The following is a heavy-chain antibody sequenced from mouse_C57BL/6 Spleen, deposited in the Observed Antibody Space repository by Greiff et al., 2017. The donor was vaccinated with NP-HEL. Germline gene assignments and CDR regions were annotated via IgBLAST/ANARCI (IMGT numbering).Heavy chain of an antibody. J-gene: IGHJ4*01. CDR1: GYTFTSYW. CDR3: ALLITTVVATKAMDY. D-gene: IGHD1-1*01. CDR2: IDPNSGGT. Sequence: VKLQQPGAELVKPGASVKLSCKASGYTFTSYWMHWVKQRPGRGLEWIGRIDPNSGGTKYNEKFKSKATLTVDKPSSTAYMQLSSLTSEDSAVYYCALLITTVVATKAMDYWGQGTSVTVSS. V-gene: IGHV1-72*01.